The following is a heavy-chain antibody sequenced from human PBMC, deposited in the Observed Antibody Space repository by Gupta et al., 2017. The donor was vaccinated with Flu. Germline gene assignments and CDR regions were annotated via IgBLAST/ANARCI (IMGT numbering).Heavy chain of an antibody. Sequence: TFSSYGMSWVRPAPGKGLEWVSGISGSGGDTYYADSVKGRFTISRDNSKSTLYLQMNSLRAEDTAVFYCAKGAFYFEYWGRGILVTVSS. CDR2: ISGSGGDT. CDR1: TFSSYG. J-gene: IGHJ4*02. V-gene: IGHV3-23*01. CDR3: AKGAFYFEY.